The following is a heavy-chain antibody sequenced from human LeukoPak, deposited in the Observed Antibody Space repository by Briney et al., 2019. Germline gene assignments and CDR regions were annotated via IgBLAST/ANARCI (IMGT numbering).Heavy chain of an antibody. D-gene: IGHD6-19*01. V-gene: IGHV4-59*12. Sequence: PGGSLRLSCAASGFTFSSYAMSWVRQPPGKGLKWIGRISYSGSTYYNPSLKSRVTISVDTSKNQFSLKLSSVTAADTAVYYCARARRQWLVGTTIRGDNPPYYFDYWGQGTLVTVSS. CDR3: ARARRQWLVGTTIRGDNPPYYFDY. CDR2: ISYSGST. CDR1: GFTFSSYA. J-gene: IGHJ4*02.